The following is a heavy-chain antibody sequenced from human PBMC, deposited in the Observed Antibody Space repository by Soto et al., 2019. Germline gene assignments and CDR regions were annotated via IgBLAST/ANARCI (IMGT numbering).Heavy chain of an antibody. CDR3: AKDLEDYDFWSAYPRHYFDY. Sequence: PGGSLRLSCAASGFTFSSYAMIWVRQAPGKGLEWVSAISGSGGSTYYADSVKGRFTISRDNSKNTLYLQMNRLRAEDTAVYYCAKDLEDYDFWSAYPRHYFDYWGQGTLVTVSS. CDR1: GFTFSSYA. D-gene: IGHD3-3*01. J-gene: IGHJ4*02. V-gene: IGHV3-23*01. CDR2: ISGSGGST.